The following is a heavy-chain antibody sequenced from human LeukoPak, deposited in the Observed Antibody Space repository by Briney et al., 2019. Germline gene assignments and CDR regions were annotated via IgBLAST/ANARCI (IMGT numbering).Heavy chain of an antibody. Sequence: SVKVSCKASGGTFSSYAISWVRQAPGQGLEWMGRIIPILGIANYAQKFQGRVTITADKSTSTAYMVLSSLRSEDTAVYYCARDLTENWFDPWGQGTLVTV. CDR2: IIPILGIA. V-gene: IGHV1-69*04. D-gene: IGHD7-27*01. CDR1: GGTFSSYA. J-gene: IGHJ5*02. CDR3: ARDLTENWFDP.